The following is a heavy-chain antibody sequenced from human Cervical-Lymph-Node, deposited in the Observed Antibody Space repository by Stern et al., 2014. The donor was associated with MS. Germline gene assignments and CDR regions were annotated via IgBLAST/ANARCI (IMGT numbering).Heavy chain of an antibody. CDR3: ARSPATPSGYDRFDY. CDR1: GYLFDDYW. J-gene: IGHJ4*02. V-gene: IGHV5-51*03. D-gene: IGHD5-12*01. CDR2: IFPRDSNT. Sequence: EDQLVESGAEVKKPGESLKISCEASGYLFDDYWIGWVRQMSGRGLELVAIIFPRDSNTRYSPSVQGQVTISADKSISTAYLQWSSLKASDPAIFSCARSPATPSGYDRFDYWGQGALVTVSS.